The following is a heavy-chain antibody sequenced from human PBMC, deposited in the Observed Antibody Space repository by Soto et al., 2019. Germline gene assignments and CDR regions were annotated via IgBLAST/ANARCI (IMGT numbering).Heavy chain of an antibody. CDR3: ARLDGFVYGGEYFQH. CDR2: ISSSSSTI. CDR1: GFTFSSYS. V-gene: IGHV3-48*02. D-gene: IGHD4-17*01. Sequence: GGSLRLSCAASGFTFSSYSMNWVRQAPGKGLEWVSYISSSSSTIYYADSVKGRFTISRDNAKNSLYLQMNSLRDEDTAVYYCARLDGFVYGGEYFQHWGQGTLVTVSS. J-gene: IGHJ1*01.